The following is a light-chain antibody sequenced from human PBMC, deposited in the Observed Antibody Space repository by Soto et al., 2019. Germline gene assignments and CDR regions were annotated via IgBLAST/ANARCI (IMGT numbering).Light chain of an antibody. Sequence: QSALTQPPSVSGAPGQRVTISCTASSSNIGAGYDVHWYQQLPGTAPKLLIYGNTNRPSGVPDRFSGSKSGTSASLAITGLQAEDEADYYCQSYDSSLRAWVFGGGTKVTVL. J-gene: IGLJ3*02. CDR1: SSNIGAGYD. V-gene: IGLV1-40*01. CDR3: QSYDSSLRAWV. CDR2: GNT.